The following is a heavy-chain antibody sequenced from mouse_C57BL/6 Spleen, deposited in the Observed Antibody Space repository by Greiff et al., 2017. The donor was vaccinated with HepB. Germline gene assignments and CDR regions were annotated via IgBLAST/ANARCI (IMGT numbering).Heavy chain of an antibody. CDR1: GFSLTSYG. D-gene: IGHD5-5*01. J-gene: IGHJ1*03. CDR3: AKTGTTGWYFDV. V-gene: IGHV2-5*01. CDR2: IWRGGST. Sequence: VHLVESGPGLVQPSQSLSITCTVSGFSLTSYGVHWVRQSPGKGLEWLGVIWRGGSTDYNAAFMSRLSITKDNSKSQVFFKMNSLQADDTAIYYCAKTGTTGWYFDVWGTGTTVTVSS.